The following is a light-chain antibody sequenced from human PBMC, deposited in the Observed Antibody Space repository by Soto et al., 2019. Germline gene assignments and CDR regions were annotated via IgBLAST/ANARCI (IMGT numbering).Light chain of an antibody. V-gene: IGLV2-14*03. Sequence: QSALTQPASVSGSPGQSITISCTGTSSDVGGYNYVSWYQQHPGKGPKLMIYEVSNRPSGVSNRFSGSKSGNTATLTISGLQAEDEADYYCSSYTRTTTRVFGTGTKGTV. CDR1: SSDVGGYNY. CDR3: SSYTRTTTRV. CDR2: EVS. J-gene: IGLJ1*01.